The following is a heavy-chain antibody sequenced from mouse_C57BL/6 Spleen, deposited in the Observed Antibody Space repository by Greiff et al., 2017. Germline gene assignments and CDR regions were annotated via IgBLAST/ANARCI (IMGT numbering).Heavy chain of an antibody. CDR3: AQIYYDYEDY. CDR1: GYAFSSSW. D-gene: IGHD2-4*01. J-gene: IGHJ2*01. CDR2: IYPGDGDT. Sequence: VQLQQSGPELVKPGASVKISCKASGYAFSSSWMNWVKQRPGKGLEWIGRIYPGDGDTNYNGKFKGKATLTTDKSTSTAYMQLSSLTSADSAVYYCAQIYYDYEDYWGQGTTLTVAS. V-gene: IGHV1-82*01.